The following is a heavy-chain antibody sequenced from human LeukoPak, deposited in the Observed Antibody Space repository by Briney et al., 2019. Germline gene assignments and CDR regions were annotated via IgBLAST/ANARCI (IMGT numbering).Heavy chain of an antibody. CDR3: AKRQSDDLGYSILWDAFDI. D-gene: IGHD6-13*01. Sequence: GGSLRLSCAASGFSFSGYAMSWVRQAPGKGLDWVSGVSDSGVNTYYADSVKGRFTISRDNSKNTLYLQMNSLRAEDTAVYYCAKRQSDDLGYSILWDAFDIWGQGTMVTVSS. CDR2: VSDSGVNT. J-gene: IGHJ3*02. V-gene: IGHV3-23*01. CDR1: GFSFSGYA.